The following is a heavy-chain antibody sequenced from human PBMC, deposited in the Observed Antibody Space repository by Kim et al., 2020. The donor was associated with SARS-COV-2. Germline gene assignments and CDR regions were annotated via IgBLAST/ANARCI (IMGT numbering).Heavy chain of an antibody. Sequence: TVEGRVTNSRDESKNTLYLQMTSLRAEDTAVYYCAKGGTTATPIDCWGQGTLVTVSS. V-gene: IGHV3-23*01. CDR3: AKGGTTATPIDC. J-gene: IGHJ4*02. D-gene: IGHD3-16*01.